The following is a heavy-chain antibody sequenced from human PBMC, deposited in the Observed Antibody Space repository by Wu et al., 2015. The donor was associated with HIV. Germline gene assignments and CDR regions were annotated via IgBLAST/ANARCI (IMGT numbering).Heavy chain of an antibody. Sequence: QVQLVQSGAEVKNPGSSMKVSCKASGGGFNSYAISWVRQAPGQGLEWMGGVIPVIGTPNYSQKFQGRVTITTDESTATVYMEMSSLRFEDTAVYYCARGLRDILTGYYSAFEFWGQGALVTVSS. CDR3: ARGLRDILTGYYSAFEF. D-gene: IGHD3-9*01. V-gene: IGHV1-69*05. CDR2: VIPVIGTP. CDR1: GGGFNSYA. J-gene: IGHJ4*02.